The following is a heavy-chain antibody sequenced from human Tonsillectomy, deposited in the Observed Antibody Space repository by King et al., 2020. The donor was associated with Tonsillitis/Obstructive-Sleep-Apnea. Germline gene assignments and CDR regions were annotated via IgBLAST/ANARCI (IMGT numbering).Heavy chain of an antibody. Sequence: VQLVESGAEVKKPGESLKISCKGSGYSFTSYWIGWVRQMPGKGLAWMGFTYPGDSDTRYSPSFQGQVTISADTSISTAYLQWRSLKASDTAMYYCARGGGFGVVIPVTWGQGTLVTVSS. CDR2: TYPGDSDT. D-gene: IGHD3-3*01. CDR1: GYSFTSYW. CDR3: ARGGGFGVVIPVT. J-gene: IGHJ5*02. V-gene: IGHV5-51*01.